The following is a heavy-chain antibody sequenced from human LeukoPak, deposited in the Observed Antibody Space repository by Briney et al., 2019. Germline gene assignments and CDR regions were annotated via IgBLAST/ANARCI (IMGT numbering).Heavy chain of an antibody. J-gene: IGHJ4*02. CDR3: ARGPKSYGSLIDY. V-gene: IGHV3-21*01. CDR1: GFTFNNYN. D-gene: IGHD5-18*01. CDR2: ITSSGTYI. Sequence: GGSLRLSCAASGFTFNNYNMNWVRQAPGKALEWVSSITSSGTYIFYADSVKGRFTISRDNAKNSLYLQMNSLRAEDTAVYYCARGPKSYGSLIDYWGQGTLVTVSS.